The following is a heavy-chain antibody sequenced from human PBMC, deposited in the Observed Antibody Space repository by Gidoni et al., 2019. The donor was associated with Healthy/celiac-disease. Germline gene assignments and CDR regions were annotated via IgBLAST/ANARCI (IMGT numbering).Heavy chain of an antibody. Sequence: EVQLVESGGGLVKPGRSLRLSCTASGFTFGDYAMSWFRQAPGKGLEWVGFIRSKAYGGTTEYAASVKGRFTISRDDSKSIAYLQMNSLKTEDTAVYYCTREAGQLWSSIDYWGQGTLVTVSS. D-gene: IGHD5-18*01. CDR2: IRSKAYGGTT. CDR3: TREAGQLWSSIDY. J-gene: IGHJ4*02. V-gene: IGHV3-49*05. CDR1: GFTFGDYA.